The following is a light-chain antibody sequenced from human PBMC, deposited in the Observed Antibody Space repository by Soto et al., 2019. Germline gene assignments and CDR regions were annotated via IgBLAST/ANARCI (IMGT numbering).Light chain of an antibody. CDR1: SGSIASNY. CDR2: EDN. V-gene: IGLV6-57*02. J-gene: IGLJ3*02. Sequence: NFMLTQPHSVSESPGKTVTISCTGSSGSIASNYVQWYQQRPGSAPTTVIYEDNQRPSGVPDRFSGSIDSSSNPASLTISGLKTEDEADYYCQSYDSSRVFGGGTKLTVL. CDR3: QSYDSSRV.